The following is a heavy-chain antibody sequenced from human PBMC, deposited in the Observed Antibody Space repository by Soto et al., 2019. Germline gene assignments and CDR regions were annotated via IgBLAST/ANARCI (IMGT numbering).Heavy chain of an antibody. D-gene: IGHD4-17*01. J-gene: IGHJ4*02. Sequence: PSETLSLTCTVSGGSISSYYWSWIRQPPGKGLEWIGYIYYSGSTNYNPSLKSRVTISVDTSKNQFSLKLSSVTAADTAVYYCARDLPSTGVAYWGQGTLVTVSS. V-gene: IGHV4-59*01. CDR3: ARDLPSTGVAY. CDR1: GGSISSYY. CDR2: IYYSGST.